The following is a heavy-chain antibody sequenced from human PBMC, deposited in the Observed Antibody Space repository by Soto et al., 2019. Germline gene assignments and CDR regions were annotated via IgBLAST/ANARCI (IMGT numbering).Heavy chain of an antibody. V-gene: IGHV3-20*01. CDR2: ITWNGGST. CDR3: ARQQLVGDYYYYDYIDV. CDR1: GFTFDDYG. Sequence: EVQLVESGGGVVRPGGSLRLSCAASGFTFDDYGMSWVRQAPGKGLEWVSGITWNGGSTGYADSVKGRFTISRDNAKNSLYMQMNSLRAEDTALYHCARQQLVGDYYYYDYIDVWGKGTTVTVSS. J-gene: IGHJ6*03. D-gene: IGHD6-13*01.